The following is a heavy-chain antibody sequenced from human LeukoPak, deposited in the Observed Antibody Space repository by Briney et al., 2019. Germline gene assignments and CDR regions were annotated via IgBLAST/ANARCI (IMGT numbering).Heavy chain of an antibody. CDR2: ISGSGSGT. Sequence: GGSLRLSCAASGFTFSTYAMTWVRQAPGEGLEWVSTISGSGSGTYYADSVKGRFTISRDNSKDTLYLQMNSLRADDTAVYYCAKTMTTQHFDYWGRGTLVTVSS. CDR3: AKTMTTQHFDY. D-gene: IGHD4-11*01. J-gene: IGHJ4*02. V-gene: IGHV3-23*01. CDR1: GFTFSTYA.